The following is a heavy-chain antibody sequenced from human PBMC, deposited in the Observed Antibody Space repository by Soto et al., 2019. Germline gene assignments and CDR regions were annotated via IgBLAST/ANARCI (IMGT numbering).Heavy chain of an antibody. J-gene: IGHJ4*02. CDR1: GGSISSSSYY. D-gene: IGHD6-13*01. Sequence: SETLSLTCTVSGGSISSSSYYWGWIRQPPGKGLEWIGSIYYSGSTYYNPSLKRRVTISVDTSKNQFSLKLSAVTAADTAVYYCARHEGLEQQLVPRPGKQFDYWGQGTLVTVSS. CDR2: IYYSGST. CDR3: ARHEGLEQQLVPRPGKQFDY. V-gene: IGHV4-39*01.